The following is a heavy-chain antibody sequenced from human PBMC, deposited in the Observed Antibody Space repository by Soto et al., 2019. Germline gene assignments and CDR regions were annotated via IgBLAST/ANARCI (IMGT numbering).Heavy chain of an antibody. V-gene: IGHV3-15*07. D-gene: IGHD6-19*01. CDR1: GFSFSNAW. J-gene: IGHJ5*02. Sequence: EVQLVESGGDLVKPGGSLRLSCAASGFSFSNAWMNWVRQAPGKGLEWVGRIQSETDGGTTDYAAPVKGRFTISRDDSKNTLYLQMNSLKIEDTALYYCATHWGAYTIGWPWGQGTLVIVSS. CDR3: ATHWGAYTIGWP. CDR2: IQSETDGGTT.